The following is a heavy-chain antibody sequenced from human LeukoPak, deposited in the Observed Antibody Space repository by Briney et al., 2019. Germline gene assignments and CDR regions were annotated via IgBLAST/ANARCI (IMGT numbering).Heavy chain of an antibody. CDR1: GFTFTNYD. J-gene: IGHJ5*02. CDR3: VRDGEGVAISVNYWFAP. D-gene: IGHD3-10*01. CDR2: MNPINGNT. Sequence: GASVKVSCKATGFTFTNYDINWVRQATGQGLEWIGWMNPINGNTGYAQKFQGRVTMTRDTSISTAYMELRSLTSEDTAVYYCVRDGEGVAISVNYWFAPGAREPWSPSPQ. V-gene: IGHV1-8*01.